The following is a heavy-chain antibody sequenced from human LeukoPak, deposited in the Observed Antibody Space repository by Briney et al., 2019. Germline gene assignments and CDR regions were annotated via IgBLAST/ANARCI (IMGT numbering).Heavy chain of an antibody. Sequence: SETLSLTCTVSGASVSRNWWSWVRQPPGKGLEWIGEIHHSGGTNYNPSLKSRVTMSLDNSNNHFSLKLSSVTAADTAVYYCARAGYSSGYAFDIWGQGTMVTVSS. D-gene: IGHD5-18*01. CDR2: IHHSGGT. CDR3: ARAGYSSGYAFDI. J-gene: IGHJ3*02. V-gene: IGHV4-4*02. CDR1: GASVSRNW.